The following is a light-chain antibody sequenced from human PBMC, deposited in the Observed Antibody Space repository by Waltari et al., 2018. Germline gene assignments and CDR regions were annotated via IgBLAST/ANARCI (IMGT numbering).Light chain of an antibody. CDR3: SSYTRSSTVV. J-gene: IGLJ2*01. CDR1: SSDVGGYNY. Sequence: QSALTQPAAVSGSPGQSIAISCTGPSSDVGGYNYVSWYQQPPGKAPQVMIYEVSRRPSGISDRFSGSKSGNTASLTISGLQAEDEADYYCSSYTRSSTVVFGGGTKVTVL. CDR2: EVS. V-gene: IGLV2-14*01.